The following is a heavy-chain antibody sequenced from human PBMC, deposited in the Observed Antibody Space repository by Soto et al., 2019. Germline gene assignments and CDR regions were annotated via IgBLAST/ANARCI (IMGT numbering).Heavy chain of an antibody. V-gene: IGHV1-18*01. Sequence: ASVKVSCKASGYTFTSYGISWVRQAPGQGLEWMGWISAYNGNTNYAQKLQGRVTMTTDTSTSTAYMELRSLRSDDTAVYYCARTRWDYYGSGSSSYNWFDPWGQGTLVTVS. CDR2: ISAYNGNT. CDR1: GYTFTSYG. D-gene: IGHD3-10*01. J-gene: IGHJ5*02. CDR3: ARTRWDYYGSGSSSYNWFDP.